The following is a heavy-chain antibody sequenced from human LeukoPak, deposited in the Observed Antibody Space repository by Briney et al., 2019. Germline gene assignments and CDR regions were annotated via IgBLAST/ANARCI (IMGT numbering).Heavy chain of an antibody. CDR2: IRSKAYGGTT. CDR3: ATQIGPKRAYYYYGMDV. Sequence: GGSLRLSCTASGFTFGDYAMSWFRQAPGKGLEWVGFIRSKAYGGTTEYAASVKGRFTISRDDSKSIAYLQMNSLKTEDTAVYYCATQIGPKRAYYYYGMDVWGQGTTVTVSS. D-gene: IGHD1-1*01. CDR1: GFTFGDYA. J-gene: IGHJ6*02. V-gene: IGHV3-49*03.